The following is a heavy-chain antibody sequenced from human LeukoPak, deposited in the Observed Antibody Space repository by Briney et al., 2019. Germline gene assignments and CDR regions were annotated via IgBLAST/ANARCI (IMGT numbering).Heavy chain of an antibody. J-gene: IGHJ4*02. V-gene: IGHV4-38-2*01. CDR1: GYSISSGYY. CDR2: IYYTGST. Sequence: SETLSLTCAVSGYSISSGYYRGWIRQPPGKGLEWIGSIYYTGSTYYKPSLKSRVTISVDASKNQISLKLSSVTAADTAVYFCARHKSFDYLSPIDSWGQGTLVTVSS. D-gene: IGHD3-9*01. CDR3: ARHKSFDYLSPIDS.